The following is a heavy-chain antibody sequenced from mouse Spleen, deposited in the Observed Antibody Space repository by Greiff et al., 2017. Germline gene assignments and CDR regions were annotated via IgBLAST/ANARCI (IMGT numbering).Heavy chain of an antibody. CDR2: IDPSDSYT. J-gene: IGHJ1*01. Sequence: QVQLQQPGAELVMPGASVKLSCKASGYTFTSYWMHWVKQRPGQGLEWIGEIDPSDSYTNYNQKFKGKATLTVDKSSSTAYMQLSSLTSEDSAVYYCARAEGNSYYSYPYWYFDVWGAGTTVTVSS. V-gene: IGHV1-69*01. D-gene: IGHD2-12*01. CDR1: GYTFTSYW. CDR3: ARAEGNSYYSYPYWYFDV.